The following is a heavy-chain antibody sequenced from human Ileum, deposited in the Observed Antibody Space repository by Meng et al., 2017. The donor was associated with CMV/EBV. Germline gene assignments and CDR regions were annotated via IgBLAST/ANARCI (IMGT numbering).Heavy chain of an antibody. J-gene: IGHJ6*02. CDR3: ARGLLLEWLLFHYGMDV. CDR2: INHSGST. Sequence: GSLRLSCAVYGGSFSGYYWSWIRQPPGKGLEWFGEINHSGSTNYNPSLKSRVTISVDTSKNLFSLKLSSVTAADTAVYYCARGLLLEWLLFHYGMDVWGQGTTVTVSS. V-gene: IGHV4-34*01. CDR1: GGSFSGYY. D-gene: IGHD3-3*01.